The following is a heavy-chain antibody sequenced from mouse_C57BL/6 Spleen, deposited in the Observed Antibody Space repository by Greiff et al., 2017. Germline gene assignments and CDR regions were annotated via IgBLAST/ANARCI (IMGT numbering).Heavy chain of an antibody. CDR2: ISSDGCN. J-gene: IGHJ1*03. CDR3: AREGGAIYYEYDAYFDV. D-gene: IGHD2-4*01. Sequence: ESGPGLVKPSQSLSLTCSVTGYSITSGYYWNWIRQLPGNKLEWMGYISSDGCNNYNPSLKNRISIPRDTSKNQFFLKLNSVTPEYTATYYCAREGGAIYYEYDAYFDVWGTGTTGTVSS. CDR1: GYSITSGYY. V-gene: IGHV3-6*01.